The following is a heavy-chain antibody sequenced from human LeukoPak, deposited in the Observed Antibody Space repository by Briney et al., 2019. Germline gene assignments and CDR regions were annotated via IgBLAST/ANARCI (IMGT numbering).Heavy chain of an antibody. J-gene: IGHJ1*01. CDR3: ATALLITVTCQH. CDR1: GYTLTELS. V-gene: IGHV1-24*01. D-gene: IGHD4-17*01. Sequence: GASVKVSCKVSGYTLTELSMHWVRQAPGKGLEWMGGFDPEDGETIYAQKFQGRVTMTEDTSTDTAYMELSSLRSEDTAVYYCATALLITVTCQHWGQGTLVTVSS. CDR2: FDPEDGET.